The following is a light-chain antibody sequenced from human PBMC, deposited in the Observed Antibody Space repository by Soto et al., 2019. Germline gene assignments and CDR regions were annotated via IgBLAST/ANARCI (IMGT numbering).Light chain of an antibody. CDR2: DVS. Sequence: QSVLTQPASVSGSPGQSITISCTGTSSDVGGYNYVSWYQQHPGKAPKLMIYDVSNRPSGVSNRFSGSKSGNTASLTISGLQAEDEADYYCSSYTSSSLTVFGTGTKAPS. CDR1: SSDVGGYNY. J-gene: IGLJ1*01. V-gene: IGLV2-14*01. CDR3: SSYTSSSLTV.